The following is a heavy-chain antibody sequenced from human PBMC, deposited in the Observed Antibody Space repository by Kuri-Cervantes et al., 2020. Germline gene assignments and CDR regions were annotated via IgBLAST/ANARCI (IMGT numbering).Heavy chain of an antibody. J-gene: IGHJ4*02. CDR1: GFTFSDYY. CDR3: ARDLVRGYLVG. CDR2: ISSSGSTI. V-gene: IGHV3-11*04. Sequence: GESLKISCAASGFTFSDYYMSWIRQAPGKGLEWVSYISSSGSTIYYADSVKGRFTISRDNSKNTLYLQMNALRVEDTAVYFCARDLVRGYLVGWGQGTLVTVSS. D-gene: IGHD3-10*01.